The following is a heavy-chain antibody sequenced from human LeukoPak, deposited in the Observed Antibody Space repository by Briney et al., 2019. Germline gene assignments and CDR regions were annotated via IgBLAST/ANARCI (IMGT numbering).Heavy chain of an antibody. D-gene: IGHD3-3*01. CDR3: ARMEDAFDI. CDR1: GFTFSSYE. CDR2: ISSSGSTI. V-gene: IGHV3-48*03. J-gene: IGHJ3*02. Sequence: PGGSLRLSCAAFGFTFSSYEMNWVRQAPGKGLEWVSYISSSGSTIYYADSVKGRFTISRDNAKNSLYLQMNSLRAEDTAVYYCARMEDAFDIWGQGTMVTVSS.